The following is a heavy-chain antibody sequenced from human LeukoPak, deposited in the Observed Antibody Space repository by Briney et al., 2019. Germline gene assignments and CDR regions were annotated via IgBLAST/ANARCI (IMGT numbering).Heavy chain of an antibody. J-gene: IGHJ4*02. CDR2: INPNSSGT. Sequence: ASVKVSCKASGYTFTGYYMHWVRQAPGQGLEWMGRINPNSSGTNYAQKFQGRVTMTRDTSISTAYMELSRLRSDDTAVYYCARDREGVGATLDYWGQGTLVTVSS. CDR1: GYTFTGYY. V-gene: IGHV1-2*06. CDR3: ARDREGVGATLDY. D-gene: IGHD1-26*01.